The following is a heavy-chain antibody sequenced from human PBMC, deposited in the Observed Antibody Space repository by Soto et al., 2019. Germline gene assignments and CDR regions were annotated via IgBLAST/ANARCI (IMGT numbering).Heavy chain of an antibody. Sequence: ASVKVSCKASGYTFTDYYMYWVRQAPXQGFEWVGGINPESGNPKYVPKFQGRVTVTRDTSTSTAYMELNGLTSDDTAVYYCASEDCTNTNCLKGFHYWGQGTLVTVSS. CDR1: GYTFTDYY. J-gene: IGHJ4*02. CDR2: INPESGNP. D-gene: IGHD2-8*01. CDR3: ASEDCTNTNCLKGFHY. V-gene: IGHV1-2*02.